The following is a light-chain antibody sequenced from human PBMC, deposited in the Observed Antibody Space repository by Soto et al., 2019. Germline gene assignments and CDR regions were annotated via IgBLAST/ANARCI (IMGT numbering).Light chain of an antibody. CDR3: QQYNDWPRT. V-gene: IGKV3-15*01. J-gene: IGKJ1*01. Sequence: DIVMTQSPLSLRVTPGEPAFISCRSSQSLLHSSGYNYLHWYQRRPGQAPRLLIYGSSTRATGVPARFSGSASGTEFTLTISSLQSEDFGVYYCQQYNDWPRTFGQGTKVDI. CDR1: QSLLHSSGYNY. CDR2: GSS.